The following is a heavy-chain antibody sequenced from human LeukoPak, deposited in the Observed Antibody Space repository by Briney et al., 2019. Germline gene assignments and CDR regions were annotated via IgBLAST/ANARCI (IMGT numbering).Heavy chain of an antibody. CDR3: AKNERAWELLWWFDS. CDR2: ISYDGNNK. J-gene: IGHJ5*01. D-gene: IGHD1-26*01. Sequence: GGCLRLSCEASVFTLSSYGILWVRRAQGKGLEWVAVISYDGNNKYYGDSVKGRFTISRDNSKNTVYLQMKSLRDEDTALYFCAKNERAWELLWWFDSWGQGTQVIVSS. CDR1: VFTLSSYG. V-gene: IGHV3-30*18.